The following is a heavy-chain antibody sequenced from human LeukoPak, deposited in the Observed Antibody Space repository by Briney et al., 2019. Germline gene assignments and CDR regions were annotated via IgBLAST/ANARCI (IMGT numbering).Heavy chain of an antibody. CDR1: GGPFSHYN. Sequence: SETLSLTCDVSGGPFSHYNWTWIRQPPGKGLEWIGEINESGSTNYDPSLKSRVTISVDTSRKHFSLNLTSVTAADTAVYFCAARIGRYLYYFGMDVWGQGTTVTVSS. J-gene: IGHJ6*02. V-gene: IGHV4-34*01. D-gene: IGHD1-26*01. CDR3: AARIGRYLYYFGMDV. CDR2: INESGST.